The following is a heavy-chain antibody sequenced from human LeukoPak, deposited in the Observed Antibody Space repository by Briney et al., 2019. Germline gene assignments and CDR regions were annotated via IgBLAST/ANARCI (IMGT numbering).Heavy chain of an antibody. CDR1: GGSITSYY. V-gene: IGHV4-4*07. Sequence: SETLSLTCTVSGGSITSYYWSWIRQPPGKGLEWIGRIYTSGSTNYNPSLKSRVTISVDKSNNQFSLNLTSVTAADTAVYYCARDGNGSRAFDYWGQGTLVTVFS. CDR2: IYTSGST. CDR3: ARDGNGSRAFDY. D-gene: IGHD2-15*01. J-gene: IGHJ4*02.